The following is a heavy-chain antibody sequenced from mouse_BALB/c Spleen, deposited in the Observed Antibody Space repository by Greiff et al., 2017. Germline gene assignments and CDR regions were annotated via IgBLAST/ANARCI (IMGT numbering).Heavy chain of an antibody. V-gene: IGHV5-6-5*01. J-gene: IGHJ4*01. CDR3: ARSVSGYDAMDY. D-gene: IGHD3-1*01. Sequence: DVKLVESGGGLVKPGGSLKLSCAASGFTFSSYAMSWVRQTPEKRLEWVASISSGGSTYYPDSVKGRFTISRDNARNILYLQMSSLRSEDTAMYYCARSVSGYDAMDYWGQGTSVTVSS. CDR2: ISSGGST. CDR1: GFTFSSYA.